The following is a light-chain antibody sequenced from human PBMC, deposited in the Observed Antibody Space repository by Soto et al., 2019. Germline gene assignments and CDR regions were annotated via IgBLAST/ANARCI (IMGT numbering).Light chain of an antibody. Sequence: EIVLTQSPGTLSLSPGEGATVSCRASQSVNSNLLAWFQQQPGQAPRLLIHDASMRATGIPERFSSSGCGTVITLSISRLEPEDFAVYYCHQYVSSPITFGQGTKLEIK. CDR1: QSVNSNL. V-gene: IGKV3-20*01. CDR2: DAS. J-gene: IGKJ2*01. CDR3: HQYVSSPIT.